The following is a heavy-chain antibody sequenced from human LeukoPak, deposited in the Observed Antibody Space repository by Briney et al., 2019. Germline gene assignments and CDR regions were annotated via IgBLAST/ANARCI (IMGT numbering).Heavy chain of an antibody. J-gene: IGHJ6*02. CDR3: ARENYGMDV. CDR1: GFTFSSYG. CDR2: ISYDGSNK. Sequence: GRSLGLSCAASGFTFSSYGMHWVRQAPGKGLEWVAVISYDGSNKYYADSVKGRFTISRDNSKNTLYLQMNSPRAEDTAVYYCARENYGMDVWGQGTTVTVSS. V-gene: IGHV3-30*03.